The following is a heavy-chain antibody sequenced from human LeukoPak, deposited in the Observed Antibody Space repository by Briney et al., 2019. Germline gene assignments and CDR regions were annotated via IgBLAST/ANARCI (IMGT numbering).Heavy chain of an antibody. J-gene: IGHJ3*02. D-gene: IGHD3-16*01. Sequence: SETLSLTCTVSGGSISSYFWSWIRQPPGMGLEWIGYIYTSGSTNYNPSLKSRVTISVDTSKNQFSLKLSSVTAADTAVYYCARREFTDAFDIWGQGTMVTVSS. V-gene: IGHV4-4*09. CDR1: GGSISSYF. CDR2: IYTSGST. CDR3: ARREFTDAFDI.